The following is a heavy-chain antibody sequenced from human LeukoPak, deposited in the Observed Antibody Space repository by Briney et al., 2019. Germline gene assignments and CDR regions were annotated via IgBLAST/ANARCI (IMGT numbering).Heavy chain of an antibody. CDR2: IYYSGST. J-gene: IGHJ4*02. V-gene: IGHV4-59*01. Sequence: SETLSLTCTVSGGSISSYYWSWIRQPPGKGLEWIGYIYYSGSTNYNPYLKSRVTISVDTSKNQFSLKLSSVTAADTAVYYCARSHDYDILTGYYYDYWGQGTLVTVSS. D-gene: IGHD3-9*01. CDR3: ARSHDYDILTGYYYDY. CDR1: GGSISSYY.